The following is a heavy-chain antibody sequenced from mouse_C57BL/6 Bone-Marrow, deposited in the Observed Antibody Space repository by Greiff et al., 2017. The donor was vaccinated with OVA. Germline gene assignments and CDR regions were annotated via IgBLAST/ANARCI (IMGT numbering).Heavy chain of an antibody. CDR2: IWTGEVT. CDR3: ARNLGGGYYLCYFDY. CDR1: GFSLTSYA. Sequence: VKLLESGPGLVAPSPSLSITCTASGFSLTSYAISWVRQPPGKGLEWLGVIWTGEVTNYNSAIKSRLRINNNNTKSQVFLKMNRLQTDNTARYYCARNLGGGYYLCYFDYWGQGTTLTVSS. V-gene: IGHV2-9-1*01. D-gene: IGHD2-3*01. J-gene: IGHJ2*01.